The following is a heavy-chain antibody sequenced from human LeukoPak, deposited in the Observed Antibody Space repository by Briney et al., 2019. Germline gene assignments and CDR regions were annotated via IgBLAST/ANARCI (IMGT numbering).Heavy chain of an antibody. CDR1: GGSISSGGYS. J-gene: IGHJ4*02. D-gene: IGHD2-15*01. Sequence: PSETPSLTCAVSGGSISSGGYSWSWIRQPPGKGLEWIGYIYHSGSTYYNPSLKSRVTISVDRSKNQFSLKLSSVTAADTAVYYCARGRARVPYYFDYWGQGTLVTVSS. CDR2: IYHSGST. CDR3: ARGRARVPYYFDY. V-gene: IGHV4-30-2*01.